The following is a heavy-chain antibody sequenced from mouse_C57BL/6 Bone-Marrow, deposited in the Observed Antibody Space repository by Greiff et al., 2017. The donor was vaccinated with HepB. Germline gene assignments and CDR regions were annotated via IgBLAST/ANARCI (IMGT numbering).Heavy chain of an antibody. V-gene: IGHV2-9*01. CDR2: IWGGGST. D-gene: IGHD1-1*01. Sequence: QVHVKQSGPGLVAPSQSLSITCTVSGFSLTSYGVDWVRQPPGKGLEWLGVIWGGGSTNYNSALMSRLSISKDNSKSQVFLKMNSLQTDDTAMYYCAKHDYYGSSRFAYWGQGTLVTVSA. CDR1: GFSLTSYG. CDR3: AKHDYYGSSRFAY. J-gene: IGHJ3*01.